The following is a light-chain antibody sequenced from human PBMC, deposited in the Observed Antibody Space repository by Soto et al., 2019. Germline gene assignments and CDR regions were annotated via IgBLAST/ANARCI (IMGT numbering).Light chain of an antibody. V-gene: IGLV1-44*01. CDR3: AAWDDILNGWV. J-gene: IGLJ3*02. CDR1: DSNIGSNG. CDR2: SND. Sequence: QSALTQPPSASGTPGQRVTISCSGSDSNIGSNGVNWYQHLPGMAPKLLTHSNDHRPSGVADRFSGSKSGTSASLAISGLQSEDEADYYCAAWDDILNGWVFGGGTKLIVL.